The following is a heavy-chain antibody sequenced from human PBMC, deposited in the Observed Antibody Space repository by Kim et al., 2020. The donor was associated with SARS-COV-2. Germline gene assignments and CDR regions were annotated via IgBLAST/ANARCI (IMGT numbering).Heavy chain of an antibody. CDR2: ISWNSGSI. V-gene: IGHV3-9*01. Sequence: PGGSLRLSCAGSGFTFGDYAMHWVRQAPGKGLEWVSGISWNSGSIGYAGSVRGRFTISRDNAKNSLYLQMNSLRAEDTALYYCTKGPGDYDVSGFDYWGQGIQVTVSS. J-gene: IGHJ4*02. CDR3: TKGPGDYDVSGFDY. D-gene: IGHD4-17*01. CDR1: GFTFGDYA.